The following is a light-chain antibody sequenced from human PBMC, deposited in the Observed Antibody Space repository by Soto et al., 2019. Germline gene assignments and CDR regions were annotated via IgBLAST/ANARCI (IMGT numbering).Light chain of an antibody. V-gene: IGLV2-8*01. CDR1: SSDVGGYNY. Sequence: QSVLTQPPSASGSPGQSVTISCTGTSSDVGGYNYVSWYQQHPGKAPKIMIYEVSKRPSGVPDRFSGSKSGNTASLTVSGLQAEDEADYYCSSYADSNNYVFGNGTKVTVL. CDR3: SSYADSNNYV. CDR2: EVS. J-gene: IGLJ1*01.